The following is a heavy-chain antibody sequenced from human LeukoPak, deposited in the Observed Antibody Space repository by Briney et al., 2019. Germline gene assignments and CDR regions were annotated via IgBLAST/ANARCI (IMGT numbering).Heavy chain of an antibody. CDR1: GGSISSGGYY. V-gene: IGHV4-31*03. Sequence: SQTLFLTCTVSGGSISSGGYYWSWIRQHPGKGLEWIGYIYYGGSTYYNPSLKSRVTISVDTSKNQFSLKLSSVTAADTAVYYCARGRGVTTTYWGQGTLVTVSS. D-gene: IGHD4-17*01. J-gene: IGHJ4*02. CDR2: IYYGGST. CDR3: ARGRGVTTTY.